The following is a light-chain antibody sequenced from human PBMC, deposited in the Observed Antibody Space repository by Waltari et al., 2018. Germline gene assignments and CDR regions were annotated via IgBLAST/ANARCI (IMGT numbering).Light chain of an antibody. Sequence: SYELTQPPPVSVSPGQTARIPCHGDDLPKKYAYWSQQKSGQAPALVIFEDSKRPSGIPERFSGSSSGTVATLTISGAQVEDEADYYCYSTDSSGDHQVFGGGTKLTVL. V-gene: IGLV3-10*01. J-gene: IGLJ2*01. CDR2: EDS. CDR1: DLPKKY. CDR3: YSTDSSGDHQV.